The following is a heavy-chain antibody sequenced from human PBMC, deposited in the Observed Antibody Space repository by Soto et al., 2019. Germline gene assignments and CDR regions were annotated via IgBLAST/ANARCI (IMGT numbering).Heavy chain of an antibody. J-gene: IGHJ4*02. CDR1: GFIFSEST. D-gene: IGHD2-15*01. CDR2: VNTSGRST. V-gene: IGHV3-64D*06. CDR3: VKQAHGLDGVAFDY. Sequence: GGSLRLSCSASGFIFSESTIYWVRQVPGKGLEAISAVNTSGRSTYYADSVKDRFTISRDNSKNTLFLQMGSLRPGDTAIYYCVKQAHGLDGVAFDYWGQGTQVTVSS.